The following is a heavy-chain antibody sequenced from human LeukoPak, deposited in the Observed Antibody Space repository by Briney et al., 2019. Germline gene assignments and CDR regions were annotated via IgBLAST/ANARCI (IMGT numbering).Heavy chain of an antibody. CDR3: ASDPYYFDY. V-gene: IGHV4-34*01. Sequence: SETLSLTFAVYGGSFSGYYWSWIRQPPGKGLEWIGEINHSGSTNYNPSLKSRVTISVDTSKNQFSLKLSSVTAADTAVYYCASDPYYFDYWGQGTLVTVSS. CDR1: GGSFSGYY. CDR2: INHSGST. J-gene: IGHJ4*02.